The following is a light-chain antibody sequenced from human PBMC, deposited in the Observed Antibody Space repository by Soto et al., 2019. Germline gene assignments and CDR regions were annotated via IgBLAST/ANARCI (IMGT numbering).Light chain of an antibody. CDR2: VAS. CDR3: QQYGSSRWT. CDR1: QSVSNSY. V-gene: IGKV3-20*01. Sequence: EIVLTKSPGTLSLSPGERATLSCRASQSVSNSYLAWYQQKPGQAPRLLIYVASSRATGIPDRFSGSGSGTDFTLTISRLEPEDFAVYYCQQYGSSRWTFGQGTKVDIK. J-gene: IGKJ1*01.